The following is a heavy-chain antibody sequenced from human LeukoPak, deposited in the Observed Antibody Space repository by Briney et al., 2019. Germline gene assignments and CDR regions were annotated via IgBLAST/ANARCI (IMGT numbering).Heavy chain of an antibody. Sequence: PVASVKVSCKASGYTFTSYAMHWVRQAPGQRLEWMGRINAGNGNTKYSQKFQGRVTITRDTSASTAYMELSSLRSEDTAVYYCARVLSGYYFDYWGQGTLVTVSS. CDR1: GYTFTSYA. V-gene: IGHV1-3*01. J-gene: IGHJ4*02. CDR2: INAGNGNT. CDR3: ARVLSGYYFDY. D-gene: IGHD6-25*01.